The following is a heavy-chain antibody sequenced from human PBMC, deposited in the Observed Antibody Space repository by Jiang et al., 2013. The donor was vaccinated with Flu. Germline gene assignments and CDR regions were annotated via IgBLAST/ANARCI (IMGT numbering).Heavy chain of an antibody. J-gene: IGHJ4*02. D-gene: IGHD4-17*01. V-gene: IGHV3-30-3*01. Sequence: LLESGGGVVQPGRSLRLSCAASGFTFSSYAMHWVRQAPGKGLEWVAVISYDGSNKYYADSVKGRFTISRDNSKNTLYLQMNSLRAEDTAVYYCAREFPDYGDHYYFDYWGQGTLVTVSS. CDR2: ISYDGSNK. CDR3: AREFPDYGDHYYFDY. CDR1: GFTFSSYA.